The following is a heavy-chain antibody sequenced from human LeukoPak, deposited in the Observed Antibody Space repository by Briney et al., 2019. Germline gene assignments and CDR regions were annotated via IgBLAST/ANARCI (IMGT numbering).Heavy chain of an antibody. CDR3: VKSLKDGSGSYYNGDLDY. CDR1: GFTFSSYA. J-gene: IGHJ4*02. V-gene: IGHV3-64D*09. CDR2: ISSNGGST. D-gene: IGHD3-10*01. Sequence: PGGSLRLSCSASGFTFSSYAMHWVRQAPGKGLEYVSAISSNGGSTYYADSVKGRFTISRDNSKNTLYLQMSSLRAEDTAVYYCVKSLKDGSGSYYNGDLDYWAREPWSPSPQ.